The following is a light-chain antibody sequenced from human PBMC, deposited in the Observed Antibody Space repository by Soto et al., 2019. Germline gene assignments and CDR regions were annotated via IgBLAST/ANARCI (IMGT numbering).Light chain of an antibody. V-gene: IGKV1-39*01. CDR2: AAS. Sequence: DIQMTQSPSSLSASVGDRVTITCRASQSIVTYLNWYLQKPGKAPKLLIYAASNLQSGVPSRFSGSGSGTDFTLTISSLQPEDFAPYFCKQSYSTPQWTSGQGIKVEIX. CDR1: QSIVTY. CDR3: KQSYSTPQWT. J-gene: IGKJ1*01.